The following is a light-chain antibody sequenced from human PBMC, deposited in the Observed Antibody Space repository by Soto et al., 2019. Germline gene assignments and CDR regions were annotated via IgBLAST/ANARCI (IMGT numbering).Light chain of an antibody. V-gene: IGKV1-39*01. Sequence: DIQMTQSPSSLSASVGDRVTITCRASQSISTFLNWYQQKPGKAPKLLIYGASNLESGAPSTFSRSGSGTDFTLTISSLPPEDVATYYCQQCVTNPLLTFVGGTQVEIK. J-gene: IGKJ4*01. CDR1: QSISTF. CDR3: QQCVTNPLLT. CDR2: GAS.